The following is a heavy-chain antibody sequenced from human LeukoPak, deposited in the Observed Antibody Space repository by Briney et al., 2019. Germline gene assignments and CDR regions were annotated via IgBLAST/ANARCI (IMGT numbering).Heavy chain of an antibody. CDR3: ARLPLGAFGEVLNFDS. CDR2: INDSGTT. CDR1: RDFFSGYY. Sequence: SETLSLTCGVSRDFFSGYYWGWIRQPPGKGLEWIGDINDSGTTKYNPTLKSRVTISIDTSKKQFSLKVKSVAAADTAVYYCARLPLGAFGEVLNFDSWGQGILVTVSS. J-gene: IGHJ4*02. V-gene: IGHV4-34*01. D-gene: IGHD3-10*01.